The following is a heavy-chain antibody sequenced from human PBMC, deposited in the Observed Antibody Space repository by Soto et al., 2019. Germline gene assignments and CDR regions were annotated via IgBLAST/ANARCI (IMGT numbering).Heavy chain of an antibody. CDR2: IYYSGST. V-gene: IGHV4-39*01. CDR3: ARRSHDDLYSSSPNYYYYYYMDV. CDR1: GGSISSSSYY. D-gene: IGHD6-6*01. J-gene: IGHJ6*03. Sequence: SETLSLTCTVSGGSISSSSYYWGWIRQPPGKGLEWIGSIYYSGSTYYNPSLKSRVTISVDTSKNQFSLKLSSVTAADTAVYYCARRSHDDLYSSSPNYYYYYYMDVWGKGTTVTVSS.